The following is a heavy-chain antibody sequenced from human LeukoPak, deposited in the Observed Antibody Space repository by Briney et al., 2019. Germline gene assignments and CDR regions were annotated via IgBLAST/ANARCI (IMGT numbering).Heavy chain of an antibody. Sequence: PGGSLRLSCAASGFTFSSYAMHWVRQAPGKGLEWVAVISYDGSNKYYADSVKGRFTISRDNSKNTLYLQMNSLRAEDTAVYYCARVQYYDILTGYYLTVRGHPGYYFDYWGQGTLVTVSS. V-gene: IGHV3-30-3*01. CDR3: ARVQYYDILTGYYLTVRGHPGYYFDY. D-gene: IGHD3-9*01. CDR1: GFTFSSYA. J-gene: IGHJ4*02. CDR2: ISYDGSNK.